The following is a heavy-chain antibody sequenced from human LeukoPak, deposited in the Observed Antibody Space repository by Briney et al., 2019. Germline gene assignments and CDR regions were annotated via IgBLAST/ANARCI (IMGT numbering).Heavy chain of an antibody. Sequence: ASVKVSCKASGYTFTSYDINWVRQATGQGLEWMGWMNPNSGNTGYAQKFQGRVTMTRNTSISTAYMELSGLRSEDTAVYYCARASVGVRGVIKGWFDPWGQGTLVTVSS. CDR1: GYTFTSYD. V-gene: IGHV1-8*01. D-gene: IGHD3-10*01. CDR2: MNPNSGNT. CDR3: ARASVGVRGVIKGWFDP. J-gene: IGHJ5*02.